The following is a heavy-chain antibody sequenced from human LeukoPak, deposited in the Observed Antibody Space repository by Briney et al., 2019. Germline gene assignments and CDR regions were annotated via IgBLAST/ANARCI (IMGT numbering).Heavy chain of an antibody. CDR2: IYYSGST. CDR1: GYSISSGYY. J-gene: IGHJ6*03. Sequence: PSETLSLTCTVSGYSISSGYYWGWIRQPPGKGLEWIGSIYYSGSTYYNPSLKSRVTISVDTSKNQFSLKLSSVTAADTAVYYCASRYARYYYMDVWGKGTTVTVSS. D-gene: IGHD3-16*02. V-gene: IGHV4-38-2*02. CDR3: ASRYARYYYMDV.